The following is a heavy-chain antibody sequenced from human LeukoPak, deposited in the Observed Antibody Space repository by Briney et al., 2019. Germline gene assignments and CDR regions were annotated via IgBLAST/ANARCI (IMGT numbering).Heavy chain of an antibody. J-gene: IGHJ4*02. Sequence: PGGSLRLSCAASGFTFSSYSMNWVRQAPGKGLEWVSGISDSGDRAHYADSVKGRFTISRDNSKNTLYLQMNSLRAEDTAVYFCAKQTTGYSGSGVDYWGQGTLVTVSS. D-gene: IGHD3-10*01. CDR2: ISDSGDRA. V-gene: IGHV3-23*01. CDR3: AKQTTGYSGSGVDY. CDR1: GFTFSSYS.